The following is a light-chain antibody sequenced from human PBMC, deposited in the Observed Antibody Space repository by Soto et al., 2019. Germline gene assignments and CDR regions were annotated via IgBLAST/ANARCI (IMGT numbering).Light chain of an antibody. CDR3: SSYTSSSTL. V-gene: IGLV2-14*01. J-gene: IGLJ1*01. Sequence: QSALTQPASVSGSPGQSITISCTGTSSDVVGYNYVSWYQQHPGKAPKLMIYDVSNRPSGVSNRFSGSKSGNTASLTISGLQAEDEADYYCSSYTSSSTLFGTGTKLTVL. CDR1: SSDVVGYNY. CDR2: DVS.